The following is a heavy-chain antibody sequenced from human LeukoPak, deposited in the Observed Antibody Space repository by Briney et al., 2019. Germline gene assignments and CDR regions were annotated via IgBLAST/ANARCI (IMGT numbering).Heavy chain of an antibody. J-gene: IGHJ4*02. CDR1: GFTFSSYS. CDR2: ISSSSSYI. V-gene: IGHV3-21*01. Sequence: GGSLRLSCAASGFTFSSYSMNWVRQAPGQGLGWVSSISSSSSYIYYADSVKGRFTISRDNAKNSLYLQMSGLRAEDTAVYYCARALITMVRGVPRNFDYWGQGTLVTVSS. D-gene: IGHD3-10*01. CDR3: ARALITMVRGVPRNFDY.